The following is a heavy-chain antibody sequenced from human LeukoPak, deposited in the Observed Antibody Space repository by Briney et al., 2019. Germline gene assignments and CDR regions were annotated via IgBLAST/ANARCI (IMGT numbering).Heavy chain of an antibody. CDR2: IYARDSDT. CDR3: AGNYGDDHYFDY. J-gene: IGHJ4*02. CDR1: GYSFTNYW. V-gene: IGHV5-51*01. D-gene: IGHD4-17*01. Sequence: GESLKISCKGSGYSFTNYWIGWVRQMPGKGLEYMGIIYARDSDTRYSPSFQGQVTISADKSISTAYLQWKSLKASDTAMYYCAGNYGDDHYFDYWGQGTLVTVSS.